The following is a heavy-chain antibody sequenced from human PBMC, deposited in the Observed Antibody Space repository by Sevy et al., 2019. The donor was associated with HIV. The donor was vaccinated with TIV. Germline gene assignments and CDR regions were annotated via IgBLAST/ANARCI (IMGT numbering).Heavy chain of an antibody. V-gene: IGHV1-18*01. J-gene: IGHJ4*02. CDR1: GYTFTSYG. D-gene: IGHD3-3*01. Sequence: ASVKVSCKASGYTFTSYGISWARQAPGQGLEWMGWISAYNGNTNYAQKLQGRVTMTTDTSTRTAYMELRSLRSDDTAVYYCARVGGYYDFWSGYTDFDYWGQGTLVTVSS. CDR3: ARVGGYYDFWSGYTDFDY. CDR2: ISAYNGNT.